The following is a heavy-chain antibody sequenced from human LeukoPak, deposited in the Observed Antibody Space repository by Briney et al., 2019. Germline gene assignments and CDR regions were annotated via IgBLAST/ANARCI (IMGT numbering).Heavy chain of an antibody. CDR2: IEGDGSRI. V-gene: IGHV3-74*01. CDR3: AAFATSNAQWANFDF. CDR1: GFTLSGYW. J-gene: IGHJ4*02. D-gene: IGHD1-1*01. Sequence: GGSLRLSCAASGFTLSGYWMHWVRQAPGKGLVWVSRIEGDGSRITYADSVKGRFTISRGNAKNSLYLQVNSLRAEDTAVYYCAAFATSNAQWANFDFWGQGTLVTVSS.